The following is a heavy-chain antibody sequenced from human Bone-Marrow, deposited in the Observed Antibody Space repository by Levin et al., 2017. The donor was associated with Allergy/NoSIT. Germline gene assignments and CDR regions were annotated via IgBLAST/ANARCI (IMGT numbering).Heavy chain of an antibody. J-gene: IGHJ6*03. CDR2: IYPGDSDT. CDR1: GYSFTSHW. D-gene: IGHD6-19*01. CDR3: VRLAGWYLNYSHYMDV. V-gene: IGHV5-51*01. Sequence: GESLKISCKGSGYSFTSHWIGWVRQMPGKDLEWMGVIYPGDSDTKYSPAFQGQVTFSADKSISTAYLQWSSLKASDTAIYYCVRLAGWYLNYSHYMDVWGKGTTVAVSS.